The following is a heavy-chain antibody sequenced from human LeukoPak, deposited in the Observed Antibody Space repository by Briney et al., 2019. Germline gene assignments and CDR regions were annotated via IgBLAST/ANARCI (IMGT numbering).Heavy chain of an antibody. J-gene: IGHJ4*02. CDR2: ISGSGGST. CDR3: ARDFDVDIVATIPYFDY. D-gene: IGHD5-12*01. Sequence: PGGSLRLSCVASGFTFRSYDMSWVRQAPGEGLEWVSAISGSGGSTFNADSVKGRFTISRDNSKNTLYLQMNSLRAEDTAVYYCARDFDVDIVATIPYFDYWGQGTLVTVSS. CDR1: GFTFRSYD. V-gene: IGHV3-23*01.